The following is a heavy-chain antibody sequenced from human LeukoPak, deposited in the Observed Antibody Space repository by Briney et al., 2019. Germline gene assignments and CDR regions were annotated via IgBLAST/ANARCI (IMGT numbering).Heavy chain of an antibody. CDR1: GGSISSSSYY. V-gene: IGHV4-39*01. D-gene: IGHD1-26*01. Sequence: SETLSLTCTVSGGSISSSSYYWGWIRQPPGKGLEWIGSIYYSGSTYYNPPLKSRVTISVDTSKNQSSLKLSSVTAADTAVYYCARHDGSYFNYFDYWGQGTLVTVSP. J-gene: IGHJ4*02. CDR3: ARHDGSYFNYFDY. CDR2: IYYSGST.